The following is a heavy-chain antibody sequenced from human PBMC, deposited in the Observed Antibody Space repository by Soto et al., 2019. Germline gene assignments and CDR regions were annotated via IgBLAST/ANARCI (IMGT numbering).Heavy chain of an antibody. Sequence: GGSLRLSCAASGFTFSSYSMNWVRQAPGKGLEWVSSISSSSSYIYYADSVKGRFTISRDNAKNSLYLQMNSLRAEDTAVYYCAIDSSIAARGYYYGMDVWGQGTTVTVSS. V-gene: IGHV3-21*01. CDR3: AIDSSIAARGYYYGMDV. D-gene: IGHD6-6*01. CDR2: ISSSSSYI. J-gene: IGHJ6*02. CDR1: GFTFSSYS.